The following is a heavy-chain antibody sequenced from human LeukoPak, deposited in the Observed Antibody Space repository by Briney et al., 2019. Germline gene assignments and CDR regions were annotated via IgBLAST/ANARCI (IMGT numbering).Heavy chain of an antibody. V-gene: IGHV4-61*02. CDR1: GGSISSGTYF. CDR2: VYSSGST. CDR3: ARRELTPGALDI. J-gene: IGHJ3*02. D-gene: IGHD4-23*01. Sequence: SQTLSLTCNVSGGSISSGTYFWSWIRQPAGKGLEWIGRVYSSGSTNYNPSLQSRVTILVDTSKNQFSLKLSSVTAADTAVYYCARRELTPGALDIWGQGTMVTVSS.